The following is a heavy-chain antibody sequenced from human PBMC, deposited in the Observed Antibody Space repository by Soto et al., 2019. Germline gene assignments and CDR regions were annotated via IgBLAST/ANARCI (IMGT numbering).Heavy chain of an antibody. CDR3: ARVPTFGTPLAPNWFDP. J-gene: IGHJ5*02. CDR2: IIPIFGTA. Sequence: SVKVSCKASGGTFSIYAISCVLQSPLQWLEWMGGIIPIFGTANYAQKFQGRVTITADESTSTAYMELSSLRSEDTAVYYCARVPTFGTPLAPNWFDPWGQGTLVTVSS. V-gene: IGHV1-69*13. D-gene: IGHD3-16*01. CDR1: GGTFSIYA.